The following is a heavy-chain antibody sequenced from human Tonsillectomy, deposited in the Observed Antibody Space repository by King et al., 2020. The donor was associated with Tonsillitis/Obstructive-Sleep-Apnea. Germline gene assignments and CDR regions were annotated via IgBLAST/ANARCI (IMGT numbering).Heavy chain of an antibody. CDR2: INWNSGRV. Sequence: VQLVESGGGLVQRGRSLRLSCAASGFTFDDYAMHWVRQAAGKGLEWVSGINWNSGRVDYADSVKGRFTISRDTAKNSLYLQMNSLRAEDTALYYCAKDGGRYCSSTSCYYMDVWGKGTTVTVSS. CDR1: GFTFDDYA. V-gene: IGHV3-9*01. J-gene: IGHJ6*03. D-gene: IGHD2-2*01. CDR3: AKDGGRYCSSTSCYYMDV.